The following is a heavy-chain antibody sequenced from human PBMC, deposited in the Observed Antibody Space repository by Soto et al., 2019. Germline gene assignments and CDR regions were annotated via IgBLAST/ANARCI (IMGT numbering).Heavy chain of an antibody. CDR3: AKEANQNVLLWFGDSYPPPFFDY. D-gene: IGHD3-10*01. Sequence: PGGSLRLSCAASGFTFSSYGMHWVRQAPGKGLEWVAVISHDGSNKYYADSVKGRFTISRDNSKNTLYLQMNSLRAEDTAVYYCAKEANQNVLLWFGDSYPPPFFDYWGQGTLVTVSS. V-gene: IGHV3-30*18. CDR1: GFTFSSYG. CDR2: ISHDGSNK. J-gene: IGHJ4*02.